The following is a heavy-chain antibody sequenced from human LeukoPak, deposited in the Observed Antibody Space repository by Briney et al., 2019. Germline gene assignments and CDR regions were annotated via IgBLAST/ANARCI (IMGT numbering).Heavy chain of an antibody. CDR2: ISGSGGGT. V-gene: IGHV3-23*01. CDR3: AKSYFDILTGQPY. Sequence: GGSLRLSCAASGFTFDDYAMHWVRQAPGKGLEWVSAISGSGGGTYYADSVRGRFTISRDNSKNTLYLQMNSLRAEDTAIYYCAKSYFDILTGQPYWGQGTLVTVSS. D-gene: IGHD3-9*01. J-gene: IGHJ4*02. CDR1: GFTFDDYA.